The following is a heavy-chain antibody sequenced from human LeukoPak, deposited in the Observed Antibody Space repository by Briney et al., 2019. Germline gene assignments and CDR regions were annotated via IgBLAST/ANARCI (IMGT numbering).Heavy chain of an antibody. D-gene: IGHD3-10*01. Sequence: PGGSLRLSCAASGFTFSSYAMSWVRQAPGKGLEWVSAISGSGGSTYYADSVKGRFTISRDNSKNTLYLQMNSLRAEDTAVYYCAKARFTMVRGQNLHYFDYWGQGTLVTVSS. CDR3: AKARFTMVRGQNLHYFDY. J-gene: IGHJ4*02. CDR1: GFTFSSYA. CDR2: ISGSGGST. V-gene: IGHV3-23*01.